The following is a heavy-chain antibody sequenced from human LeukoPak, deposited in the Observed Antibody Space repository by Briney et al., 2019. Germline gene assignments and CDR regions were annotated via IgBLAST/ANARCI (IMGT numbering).Heavy chain of an antibody. V-gene: IGHV3-7*01. J-gene: IGHJ4*02. CDR1: GFTFSSYW. Sequence: QPGGSLRLSCAASGFTFSSYWMSWVRQAPGKGLEWVANIKQDGSEKYYVDSVKGRFTISGDNAKNSLYLQMNSLRAEDTAVYYCASRGDYYDSSGYQRFDYWGQGTLVTVSS. CDR2: IKQDGSEK. D-gene: IGHD3-22*01. CDR3: ASRGDYYDSSGYQRFDY.